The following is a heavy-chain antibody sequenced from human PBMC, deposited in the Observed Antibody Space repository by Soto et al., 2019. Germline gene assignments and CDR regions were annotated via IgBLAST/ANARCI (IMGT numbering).Heavy chain of an antibody. Sequence: SETLSLTCGVSGASLNSGSDYWGWIRQPPGKALEWIGNIYYTGNTYYKSSLKSRVTISADTSKNQLSLKLSFVTAADTAVYYCARSTSGWYDFWGQGTLVTVSS. V-gene: IGHV4-39*01. CDR1: GASLNSGSDY. J-gene: IGHJ4*02. CDR2: IYYTGNT. CDR3: ARSTSGWYDF. D-gene: IGHD6-19*01.